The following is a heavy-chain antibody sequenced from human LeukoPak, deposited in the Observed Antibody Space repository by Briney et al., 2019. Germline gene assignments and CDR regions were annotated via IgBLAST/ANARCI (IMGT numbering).Heavy chain of an antibody. CDR3: ATINWSGYYTAYGYYGMDV. V-gene: IGHV1-24*01. CDR2: FDPEDGET. CDR1: GYTLTELS. D-gene: IGHD3-3*01. Sequence: ASVKVSCKVSGYTLTELSMHWVRQAPGKGLEWMGGFDPEDGETIYAQKFQGRVTMTEDTSTDTAYMELSSPRSEDTAVYYCATINWSGYYTAYGYYGMDVWGQGTTVTVSS. J-gene: IGHJ6*02.